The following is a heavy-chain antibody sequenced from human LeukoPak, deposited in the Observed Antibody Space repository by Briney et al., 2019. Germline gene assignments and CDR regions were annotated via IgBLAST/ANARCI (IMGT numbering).Heavy chain of an antibody. Sequence: GGSLRLSCAASGFTFSSYAIHWVRQAPGKGLEWVAVISYDGSNKYYADSVKGRFTISRDNSKNTLYLQMNSLRAEDTAVYYCAREGASSSFGYWGQGTLVTVSS. V-gene: IGHV3-30*14. J-gene: IGHJ4*02. D-gene: IGHD6-13*01. CDR2: ISYDGSNK. CDR3: AREGASSSFGY. CDR1: GFTFSSYA.